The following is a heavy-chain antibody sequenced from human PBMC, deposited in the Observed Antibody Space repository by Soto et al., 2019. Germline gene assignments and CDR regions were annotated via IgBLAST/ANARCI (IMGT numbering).Heavy chain of an antibody. Sequence: GESLKISCKGSGYSFTIYWIGWVRQMPGKGLEWMGIIYPGDSDTRYSPSFQGQVTISADKSISTAYLQWSSLKASDTAMYYCARQVAGNFEDYYYGMDVWGQGTTVTVSS. J-gene: IGHJ6*02. CDR2: IYPGDSDT. CDR1: GYSFTIYW. V-gene: IGHV5-51*01. CDR3: ARQVAGNFEDYYYGMDV. D-gene: IGHD6-19*01.